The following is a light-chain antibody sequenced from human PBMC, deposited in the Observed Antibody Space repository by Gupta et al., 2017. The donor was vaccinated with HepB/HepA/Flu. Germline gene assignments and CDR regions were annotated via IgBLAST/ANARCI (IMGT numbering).Light chain of an antibody. J-gene: IGLJ2*01. CDR2: DVS. CDR1: SNDFGDFNY. V-gene: IGLV2-14*03. Sequence: QSALTQPASVSGSPGQSITISCPQTSNDFGDFNYVSWYQQHPGKAPKLFISDVSNRPSGVSNRFSGSKSGNTASLTISGLQAEDEADYYCSSFTYTTTLVVFGGGTRLTVL. CDR3: SSFTYTTTLVV.